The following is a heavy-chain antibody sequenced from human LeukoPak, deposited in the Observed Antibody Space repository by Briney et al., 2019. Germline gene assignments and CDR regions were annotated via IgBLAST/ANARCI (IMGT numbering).Heavy chain of an antibody. CDR3: AREARSGYYDSSGTYVY. CDR2: IYTSGST. CDR1: GGSISSYY. V-gene: IGHV4-4*07. Sequence: SETLSLTCTVSGGSISSYYWSWIRQPAGKGLEWIGRIYTSGSTNYNPSLKSRVTMSVDTSKNQFSLKLSSVTAADTAVYYCAREARSGYYDSSGTYVYWGQGTLVTVSS. D-gene: IGHD3-22*01. J-gene: IGHJ4*02.